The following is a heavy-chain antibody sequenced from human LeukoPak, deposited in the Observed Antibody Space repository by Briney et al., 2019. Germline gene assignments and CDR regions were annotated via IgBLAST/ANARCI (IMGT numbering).Heavy chain of an antibody. V-gene: IGHV4-39*01. CDR2: IYYSGST. CDR1: GGSISSSSYY. D-gene: IGHD1-20*01. J-gene: IGHJ4*02. Sequence: SETLSLTCTVSGGSISSSSYYWGWIRQPPGKGLEWIGSIYYSGSTYYNPSLKSRVTISVDTSKNQFSLKLSSVTAADTAVYYCARVNNWNLFDYWGQGTLVTVSS. CDR3: ARVNNWNLFDY.